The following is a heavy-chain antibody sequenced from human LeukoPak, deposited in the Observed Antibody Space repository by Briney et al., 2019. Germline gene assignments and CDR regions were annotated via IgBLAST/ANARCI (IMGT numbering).Heavy chain of an antibody. V-gene: IGHV3-23*01. CDR2: ISGSGGST. J-gene: IGHJ4*02. D-gene: IGHD4-17*01. CDR1: GFTFSSYA. Sequence: GGSLRLSYAASGFTFSSYAMSWVRQAPGKGLEWVSAISGSGGSTYYADSVKGRFTISRDNSKNTLYLQMNSLRAEDTAVYYCAKATVTTKGLYYFDYWGQGTLVTVSS. CDR3: AKATVTTKGLYYFDY.